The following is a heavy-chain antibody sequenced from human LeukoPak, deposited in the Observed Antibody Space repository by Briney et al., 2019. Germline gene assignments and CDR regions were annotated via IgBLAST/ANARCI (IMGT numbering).Heavy chain of an antibody. J-gene: IGHJ3*02. Sequence: QSGGSLRLSCAASGFTFSSYEMNWVRQAPGKGLEWVSYISSSGSTIYYADSVKGRFTISRDNAKNTLYLQMNSLRAEDTAVYYCARDGQGGNYVWGSYRHNDAFDIWGQGTMVTVSS. CDR1: GFTFSSYE. D-gene: IGHD3-16*02. CDR2: ISSSGSTI. V-gene: IGHV3-48*03. CDR3: ARDGQGGNYVWGSYRHNDAFDI.